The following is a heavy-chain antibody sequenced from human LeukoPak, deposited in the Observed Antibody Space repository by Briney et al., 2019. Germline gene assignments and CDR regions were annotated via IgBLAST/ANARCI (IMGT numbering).Heavy chain of an antibody. V-gene: IGHV3-23*01. J-gene: IGHJ4*02. CDR1: GFSFRSHG. CDR2: ILGGAGST. Sequence: GGTLELSFAASGFSFRSHGMSWVPQAPGKGLEWVSGILGGAGSTYYAGSVKGRFTISRDNSKNTLYLQTNSLRAEDTAVYYCAHGSMYQLDYWGQGTLVTVSS. D-gene: IGHD2-2*01. CDR3: AHGSMYQLDY.